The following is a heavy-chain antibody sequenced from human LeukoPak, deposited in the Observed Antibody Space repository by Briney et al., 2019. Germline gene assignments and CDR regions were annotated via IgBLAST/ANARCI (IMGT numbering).Heavy chain of an antibody. CDR1: GFTFSSYG. Sequence: PGGSLRLSCAASGFTFSSYGMHRVRQAPGKGLEWVAVISYDGNSRYYADSVKGRFTISRDNSKNTLYLQMNSLRAEDTAVYYCAKGGGYSYGIAFCDIWGQGTMVTVSS. J-gene: IGHJ3*02. CDR3: AKGGGYSYGIAFCDI. CDR2: ISYDGNSR. V-gene: IGHV3-30*18. D-gene: IGHD5-18*01.